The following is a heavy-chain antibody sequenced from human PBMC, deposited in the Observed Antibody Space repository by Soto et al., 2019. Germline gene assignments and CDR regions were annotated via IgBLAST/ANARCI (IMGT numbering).Heavy chain of an antibody. D-gene: IGHD3-16*01. J-gene: IGHJ4*02. Sequence: EVQLLESGGGLVQPGGSLRLSCAASGFTFSSYAMSWVRRAPGKGLEWVSTISGSGANTFYADSVKGRFTTSRDNSKNTQYLQMNSLRTEDTAVYYCAKRPLSIITFDYWGQGTLVTVSS. V-gene: IGHV3-23*01. CDR3: AKRPLSIITFDY. CDR1: GFTFSSYA. CDR2: ISGSGANT.